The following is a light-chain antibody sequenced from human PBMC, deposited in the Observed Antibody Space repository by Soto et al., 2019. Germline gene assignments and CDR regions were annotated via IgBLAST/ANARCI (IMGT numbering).Light chain of an antibody. Sequence: AIRMTQSPSSLSASTGDRVTITCRASQGISSYLAWYQQKPGKAPKLLIYAASTLQSGVPSRFSGSGSGTNFTFTISCLQSENLATYYYQQYHSYPFPFGGGTKG. CDR1: QGISSY. CDR2: AAS. J-gene: IGKJ4*01. V-gene: IGKV1-8*01. CDR3: QQYHSYPFP.